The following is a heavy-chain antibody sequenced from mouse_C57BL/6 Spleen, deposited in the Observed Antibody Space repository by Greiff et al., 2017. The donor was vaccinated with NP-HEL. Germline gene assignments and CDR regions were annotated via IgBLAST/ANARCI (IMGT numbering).Heavy chain of an antibody. CDR1: GFNIKDDY. CDR3: TTDGSSGTMYWYFDV. D-gene: IGHD1-1*01. Sequence: EVQLQQSGAELVRPGASVKLSCTASGFNIKDDYMHWVKQRPEQGLEWIGWIDPENGDTEYASKFQGKATITADTSSNTAYLQLSSLTSEDTAVYYCTTDGSSGTMYWYFDVWGTGTTVTVSS. J-gene: IGHJ1*03. V-gene: IGHV14-4*01. CDR2: IDPENGDT.